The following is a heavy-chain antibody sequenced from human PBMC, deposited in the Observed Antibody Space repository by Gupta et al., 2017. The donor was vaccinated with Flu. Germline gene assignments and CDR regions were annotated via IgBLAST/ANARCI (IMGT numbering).Heavy chain of an antibody. D-gene: IGHD2-15*01. CDR3: ARDSATGGPHRSWFDP. CDR2: IYSNGNT. Sequence: WSWIRQTPGKGLEWLGWIYSNGNTDYNPAGKTRITISIDRSKLKVSLTVTSATEAETATYFCARDSATGGPHRSWFDPWGPGRLV. V-gene: IGHV4-61*02. J-gene: IGHJ5*02.